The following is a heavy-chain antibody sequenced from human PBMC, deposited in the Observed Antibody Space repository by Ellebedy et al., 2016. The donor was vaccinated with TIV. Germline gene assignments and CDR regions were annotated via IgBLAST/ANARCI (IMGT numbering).Heavy chain of an antibody. D-gene: IGHD3-10*01. CDR1: GYTFRTYA. CDR3: ARAPMVRGVVHHFDY. J-gene: IGHJ4*02. Sequence: SVKVSCXASGYTFRTYAMHWLRQAPGQRLEWMGWINAGNGNTKYSPKFQDRVTITRDTSASTAYMEVSSLRSADTSVYYCARAPMVRGVVHHFDYWGQGTLVTVSS. V-gene: IGHV1-3*01. CDR2: INAGNGNT.